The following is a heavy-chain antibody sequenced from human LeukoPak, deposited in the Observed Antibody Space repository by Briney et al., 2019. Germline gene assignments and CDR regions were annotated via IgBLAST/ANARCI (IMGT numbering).Heavy chain of an antibody. J-gene: IGHJ5*02. CDR1: GYTFTSYY. CDR3: ASWDNDYGDSLGWFDP. V-gene: IGHV1-2*02. D-gene: IGHD4-17*01. Sequence: GASVKVSCKASGYTFTSYYMHWVRQAPGQGLEWMGWINPNSGGTNYAQKFQGRVTMTRDTSISTAYMELSRLRSDDTAVYYCASWDNDYGDSLGWFDPWGQGTLVTVSS. CDR2: INPNSGGT.